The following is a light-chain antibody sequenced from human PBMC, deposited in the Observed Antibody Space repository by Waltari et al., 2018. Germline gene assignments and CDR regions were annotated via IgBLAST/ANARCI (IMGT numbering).Light chain of an antibody. CDR2: WAS. CDR3: QQYYTTPYT. V-gene: IGKV4-1*01. CDR1: QSVLYSSSNKSY. Sequence: DIVMTQSPDSLAVSLGERATINCKSSQSVLYSSSNKSYLTWYQQKPGQPPKLLISWASTRESGVPDRFSGSGSGTDFTLTISSLQAEDVAVYYCQQYYTTPYTFGQGTRLHIK. J-gene: IGKJ2*01.